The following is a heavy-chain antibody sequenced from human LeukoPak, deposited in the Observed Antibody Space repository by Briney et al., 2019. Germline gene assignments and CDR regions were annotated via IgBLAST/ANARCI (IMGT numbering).Heavy chain of an antibody. V-gene: IGHV3-23*01. J-gene: IGHJ4*02. CDR3: AKVGSSWYIYTYYFDY. D-gene: IGHD6-13*01. CDR1: GFIFSGSG. CDR2: ISASGATT. Sequence: GGSLRLSCAASGFIFSGSGMHWVRQAPGRGLESVSVISASGATTYYADSVKGRFTISRDNSKNTLYLQMNSLRAEDTAVYYCAKVGSSWYIYTYYFDYWGQGTLVTVSS.